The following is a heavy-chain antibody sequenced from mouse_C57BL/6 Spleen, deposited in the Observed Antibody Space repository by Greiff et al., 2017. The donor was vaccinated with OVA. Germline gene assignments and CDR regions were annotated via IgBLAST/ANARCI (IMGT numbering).Heavy chain of an antibody. Sequence: DVQLVESRGGLVKPGGSLKLSCAASGFTFSSYAMSWVRQTPEKRLEWVATISDGGSYTYYPDNVKGRFTISRDNAKNNLYLQMSHLKSEDTAMYYCASTYYSNYLAWFAYWGQGTLVTVSA. V-gene: IGHV5-4*01. CDR3: ASTYYSNYLAWFAY. CDR1: GFTFSSYA. CDR2: ISDGGSYT. J-gene: IGHJ3*01. D-gene: IGHD2-5*01.